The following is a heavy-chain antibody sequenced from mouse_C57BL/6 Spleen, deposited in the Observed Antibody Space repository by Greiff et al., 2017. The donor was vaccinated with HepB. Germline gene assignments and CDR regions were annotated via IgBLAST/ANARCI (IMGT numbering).Heavy chain of an antibody. Sequence: VQLQQSGAELVRPGASVTLSCKASGYTFTDYEMHWVKQTPVHGLEWIGAIDPETGGTAYNQKFKGKAILTADKSSSTAYMELRSLTSEDAAVYDCTRRDYDYVAWFAYWGQGTLVTVSA. V-gene: IGHV1-15*01. J-gene: IGHJ3*01. D-gene: IGHD2-4*01. CDR1: GYTFTDYE. CDR3: TRRDYDYVAWFAY. CDR2: IDPETGGT.